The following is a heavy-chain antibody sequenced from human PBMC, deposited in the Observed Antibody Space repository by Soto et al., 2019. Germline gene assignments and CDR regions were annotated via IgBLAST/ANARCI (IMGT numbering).Heavy chain of an antibody. J-gene: IGHJ4*02. Sequence: KTSETLSLTCTVSGASIISGRHSWGWIRQPPGKGLDWIGTVGYGGSTNYNPSLKSRVTISVDTSKNQFSLKLSSVTAADTAVYYCARSRQGSYWGQGTLVTVSS. CDR3: ARSRQGSY. CDR2: VGYGGST. CDR1: GASIISGRHS. V-gene: IGHV4-39*07.